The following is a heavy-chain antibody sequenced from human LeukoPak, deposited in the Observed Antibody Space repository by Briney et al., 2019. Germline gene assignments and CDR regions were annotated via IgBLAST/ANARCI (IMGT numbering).Heavy chain of an antibody. CDR1: GFTFSSYA. CDR3: ARGLVVY. Sequence: WRSLRLSCAASGFTFSSYAMHWVRQAPGKGLEWVAVISYDGSNKYYADSVKGRFTISRDNSKNTLYLQMNSLRAEDTAVYYCARGLVVYWGQGTLVTVSS. CDR2: ISYDGSNK. V-gene: IGHV3-30-3*01. J-gene: IGHJ4*02.